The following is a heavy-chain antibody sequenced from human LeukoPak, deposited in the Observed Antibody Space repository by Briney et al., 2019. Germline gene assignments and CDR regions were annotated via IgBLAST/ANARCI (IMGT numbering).Heavy chain of an antibody. CDR2: ISGSSSYI. CDR3: ARERQLERLAFGKEGSAFDY. J-gene: IGHJ4*02. D-gene: IGHD1-1*01. Sequence: GGSLRLSCAASGFTFSSYSLNWVRQAPGKGLEWVSSISGSSSYIYYAASVKGRFTISRDNAKNSLYLQMNRLRAEDTAVYYCARERQLERLAFGKEGSAFDYWGQGTLVTVSS. V-gene: IGHV3-21*01. CDR1: GFTFSSYS.